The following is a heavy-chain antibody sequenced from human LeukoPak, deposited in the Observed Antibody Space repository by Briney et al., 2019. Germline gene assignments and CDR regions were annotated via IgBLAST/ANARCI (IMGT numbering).Heavy chain of an antibody. CDR3: ARGRRYYNADDAFDI. D-gene: IGHD3-10*01. CDR2: IYPGDSDT. J-gene: IGHJ3*02. Sequence: GESLKISCKGSGYSFTSYWIGWVRQMPGKGLEWMGIIYPGDSDTRYSPSFQGQVTISADKSISTAYLQWSSLKASDTAMYYCARGRRYYNADDAFDIWGQGTMVTVSS. CDR1: GYSFTSYW. V-gene: IGHV5-51*01.